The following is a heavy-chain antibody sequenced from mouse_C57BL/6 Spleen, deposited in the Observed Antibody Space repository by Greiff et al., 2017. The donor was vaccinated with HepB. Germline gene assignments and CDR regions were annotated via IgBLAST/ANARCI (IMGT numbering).Heavy chain of an antibody. D-gene: IGHD1-1*01. V-gene: IGHV1-52*01. J-gene: IGHJ4*01. CDR3: ARYRSTGYYAMDY. CDR2: IDPSDSET. Sequence: QVQLQQPGAELVRPGSSVKLSCKASGYTFTSYWMHWVKQRPIQGLEWIGNIDPSDSETHYNQKFKDKATLTVDKSSSTAYMQLSSLTSEDSAVYYCARYRSTGYYAMDYWGQGTSVTVSS. CDR1: GYTFTSYW.